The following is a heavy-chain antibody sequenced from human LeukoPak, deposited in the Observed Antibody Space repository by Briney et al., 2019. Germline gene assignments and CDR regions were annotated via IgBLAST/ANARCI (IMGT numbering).Heavy chain of an antibody. Sequence: PGGSLRLSCRASRFSFSDYDMHWVRQAPGKGLEWVAVISYDGSREHYGDSVKGRFTISRDNSKNTLYLQMNSLRAEDTAVYYCAKDHRNYDSEAFDIWGQGTMVTVSS. V-gene: IGHV3-30*18. D-gene: IGHD3-22*01. CDR3: AKDHRNYDSEAFDI. J-gene: IGHJ3*02. CDR2: ISYDGSRE. CDR1: RFSFSDYD.